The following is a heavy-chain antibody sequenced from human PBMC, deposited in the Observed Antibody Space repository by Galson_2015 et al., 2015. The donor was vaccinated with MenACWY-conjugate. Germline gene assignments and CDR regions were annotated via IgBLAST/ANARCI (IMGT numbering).Heavy chain of an antibody. D-gene: IGHD3-22*01. CDR1: TFRTYA. CDR2: ITVVSGTS. J-gene: IGHJ5*02. CDR3: AHYHFDNINWPYPPRFDP. V-gene: IGHV3-23*01. Sequence: TFRTYALRCVRLAPGDGVPCLPGITVVSGTSTYTDSVKRRLTVSRNTSNTPLSLPVNTLRAEDTAVYYCAHYHFDNINWPYPPRFDPWGQGTLVTVSS.